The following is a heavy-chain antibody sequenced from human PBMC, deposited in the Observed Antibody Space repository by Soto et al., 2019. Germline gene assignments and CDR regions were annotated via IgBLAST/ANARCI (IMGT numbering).Heavy chain of an antibody. V-gene: IGHV3-30-3*01. CDR3: ARDGIEWELLLAY. CDR2: ISYDGSNK. J-gene: IGHJ4*02. CDR1: GFTFSSYA. D-gene: IGHD1-26*01. Sequence: GSLRLACAASGFTFSSYAMHWVRQAPGKGLEWVAVISYDGSNKYYADSVKGRFTISRDNSKNTLYLQMNSLRAEDTAVYYCARDGIEWELLLAYWGQGTLVTVYS.